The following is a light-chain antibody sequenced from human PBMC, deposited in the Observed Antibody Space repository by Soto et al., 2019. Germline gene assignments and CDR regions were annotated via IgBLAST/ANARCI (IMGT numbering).Light chain of an antibody. V-gene: IGKV1-27*01. CDR2: AAS. CDR1: QGIRNY. Sequence: DIQMTQSPTSLSASVGDRVTITCRASQGIRNYVAWYQQIPGKAPKLLIYAASTLQSGVPSRFSGSGSGTDFALTINGLQHEDVATYSCQKYSSVPVFGPGTKAEIK. CDR3: QKYSSVPV. J-gene: IGKJ3*01.